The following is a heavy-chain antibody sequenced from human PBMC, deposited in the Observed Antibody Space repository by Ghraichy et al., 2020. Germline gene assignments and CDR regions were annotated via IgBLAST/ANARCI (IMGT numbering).Heavy chain of an antibody. J-gene: IGHJ6*04. CDR2: IYPGDSDT. CDR1: GYSFTSYW. CDR3: ASGDMVRGVIKDYYYYGMDX. Sequence: GESLNISCKGSGYSFTSYWIGWVRQMPGKGLEWMGIIYPGDSDTRYSPSFQGQVTISADKSISTAYLQRSRLQASDPAMYYCASGDMVRGVIKDYYYYGMDXWGKGTTXT. D-gene: IGHD3-10*01. V-gene: IGHV5-51*01.